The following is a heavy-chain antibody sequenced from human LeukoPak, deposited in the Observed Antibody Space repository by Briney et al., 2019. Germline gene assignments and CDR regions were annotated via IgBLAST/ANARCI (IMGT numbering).Heavy chain of an antibody. J-gene: IGHJ4*02. CDR3: ARDPMVRGVTAYYFDY. V-gene: IGHV1-2*02. CDR2: INPNSGGT. D-gene: IGHD3-10*01. Sequence: ASVKVSCKASGYAFTGYYMHWVRQAPGQGLEWMGWINPNSGGTNYEQKFQGRVTMTRDTSISTAYMELSRLRSDDTAVYYCARDPMVRGVTAYYFDYWGQGTLVTVSS. CDR1: GYAFTGYY.